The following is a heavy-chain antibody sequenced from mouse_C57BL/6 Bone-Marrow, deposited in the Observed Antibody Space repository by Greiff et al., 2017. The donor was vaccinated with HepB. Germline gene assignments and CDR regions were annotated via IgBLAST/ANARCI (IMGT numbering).Heavy chain of an antibody. CDR3: ARSVYYYGSSPFAY. V-gene: IGHV1-52*01. CDR1: GYTFTSYW. CDR2: IDPSDSET. D-gene: IGHD1-1*01. J-gene: IGHJ3*01. Sequence: VQLQQSGAELVRPGSSVKLSCKASGYTFTSYWMHWVKQRPIQGLEWIGNIDPSDSETHYNQKFKDKATLTVDKSSSTAYMQLSSLTSEDSAVYYCARSVYYYGSSPFAYWGQGTLVTVSA.